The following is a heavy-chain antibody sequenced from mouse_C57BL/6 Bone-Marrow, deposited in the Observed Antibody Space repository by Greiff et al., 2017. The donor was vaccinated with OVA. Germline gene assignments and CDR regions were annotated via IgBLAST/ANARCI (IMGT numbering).Heavy chain of an antibody. J-gene: IGHJ4*01. D-gene: IGHD1-1*01. CDR2: IRNKANGYTT. Sequence: EVKVVESGGGLVQPGGSLSLSCAASGFTFTDYYMSWVRQPPGQALEWLGFIRNKANGYTTEYSASVKGRFTISRDNSQSILYLQMNALRAEDSATDYCARYYYGSSPYAMDYWGQGTSVTVSS. CDR3: ARYYYGSSPYAMDY. V-gene: IGHV7-3*01. CDR1: GFTFTDYY.